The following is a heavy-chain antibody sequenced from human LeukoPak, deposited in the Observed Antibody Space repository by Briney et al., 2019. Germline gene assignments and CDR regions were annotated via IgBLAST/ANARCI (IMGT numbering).Heavy chain of an antibody. CDR2: INPNSGGT. CDR3: ARDLYGGTSATFDC. CDR1: GYTFTGYY. V-gene: IGHV1-2*02. J-gene: IGHJ5*01. D-gene: IGHD4-23*01. Sequence: SVKVSCKASGYTFTGYYMHWVRQAPGQGLEWMGWINPNSGGTYYAQKFQGRVTMTSDTSISTAYMELSRLRSDNTAVYYCARDLYGGTSATFDCWGQGTLVTVSS.